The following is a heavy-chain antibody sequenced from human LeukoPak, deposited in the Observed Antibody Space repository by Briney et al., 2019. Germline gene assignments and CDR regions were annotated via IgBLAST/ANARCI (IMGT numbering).Heavy chain of an antibody. CDR1: GFTFSSYW. CDR3: ARDEGEYSSSSYFDY. V-gene: IGHV3-7*03. J-gene: IGHJ4*02. CDR2: IMQDGSEK. Sequence: GGSLRLSCAASGFTFSSYWMSWVRQAPGKGLEWVANIMQDGSEKYYVDSVKGRFTISRDNAKNSLYLQMNSLRAEDTALYYCARDEGEYSSSSYFDYWGQGTLVTVSS. D-gene: IGHD6-6*01.